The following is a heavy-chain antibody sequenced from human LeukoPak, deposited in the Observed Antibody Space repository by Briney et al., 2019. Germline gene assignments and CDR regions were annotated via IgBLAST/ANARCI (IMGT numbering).Heavy chain of an antibody. V-gene: IGHV3-53*01. CDR1: GFTVSSNY. Sequence: GGSLRLSCAASGFTVSSNYMSWVRQAPGKGLEWVSVIYSGGTTYYADSVKGRFTISRDNAKNSLYLQMNSLRAEDTAVYYCAREEVVPAATHYYYYYMDVWGKGTTVTVSS. J-gene: IGHJ6*03. CDR2: IYSGGTT. D-gene: IGHD2-2*01. CDR3: AREEVVPAATHYYYYYMDV.